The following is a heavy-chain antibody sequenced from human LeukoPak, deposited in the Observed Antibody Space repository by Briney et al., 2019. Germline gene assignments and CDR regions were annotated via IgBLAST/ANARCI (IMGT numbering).Heavy chain of an antibody. CDR1: GGSISINDYY. V-gene: IGHV4-30-4*01. Sequence: SETLSLTCAVSGGSISINDYYWSWIRQTPGKGLEWIGYIYYSGSTYYNPSLKSRVTISVDTSKNQFSLKLTSVTAADTAVYYCARRFTMVRGTRRDGFDIWGQGTMVTVSS. CDR2: IYYSGST. J-gene: IGHJ3*02. D-gene: IGHD3-10*01. CDR3: ARRFTMVRGTRRDGFDI.